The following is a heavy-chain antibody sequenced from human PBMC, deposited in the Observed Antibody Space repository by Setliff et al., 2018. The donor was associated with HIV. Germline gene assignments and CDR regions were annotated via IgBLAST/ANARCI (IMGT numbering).Heavy chain of an antibody. CDR1: GGTFSGYG. CDR3: ARAGGYYYDSSGYFWLDS. D-gene: IGHD3-22*01. CDR2: IIPVLGTT. Sequence: SVKVSCKASGGTFSGYGINWVRQAPGQGLQWMGRIIPVLGTTHYAQTLQGRVTITADKSTNTAYMDLSSLKSEDTAVYYCARAGGYYYDSSGYFWLDSWGQGTLVTVSS. V-gene: IGHV1-69*06. J-gene: IGHJ5*01.